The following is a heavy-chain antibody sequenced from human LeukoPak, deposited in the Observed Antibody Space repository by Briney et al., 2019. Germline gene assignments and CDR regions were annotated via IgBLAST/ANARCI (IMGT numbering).Heavy chain of an antibody. V-gene: IGHV4-4*07. D-gene: IGHD3-22*01. CDR1: GVSINIYY. J-gene: IGHJ4*02. CDR2: SHGSGST. CDR3: ARDGDYDSGVFDV. Sequence: SETPSLTCNVSGVSINIYYWSWLRQTPGKGLEWIGRSHGSGSTNYNPSLKNRVTISIDKSKKSWSLSLTSVTAADTALYFCARDGDYDSGVFDVWGQGTLVTVSS.